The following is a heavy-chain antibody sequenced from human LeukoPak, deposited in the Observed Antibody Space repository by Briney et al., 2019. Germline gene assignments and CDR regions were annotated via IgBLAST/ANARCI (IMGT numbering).Heavy chain of an antibody. CDR3: ARDEWFGEYRGPDY. Sequence: GASVKVSCKASGYTFTSYAMNWVRQAPGQGLEWMGWINTNTGNPTYAQGFTGRFVFSLDTSVSTAYLQISSLKAEDTAVYYCARDEWFGEYRGPDYWGQGTLVTVSS. CDR1: GYTFTSYA. V-gene: IGHV7-4-1*02. J-gene: IGHJ4*02. D-gene: IGHD3-10*01. CDR2: INTNTGNP.